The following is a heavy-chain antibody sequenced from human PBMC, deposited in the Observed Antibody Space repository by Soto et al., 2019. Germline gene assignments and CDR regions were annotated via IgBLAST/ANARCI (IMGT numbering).Heavy chain of an antibody. D-gene: IGHD3-10*02. CDR3: ARDSYVLY. Sequence: GGSLRLSCAASGFSINNNYMSWVRQAPGKGLEWVSLIYGDGRTFYADSVKGRFTNSRDSSRNTLYLQMNSLRAEDSAVYYCARDSYVLYWGPGTLVTVSS. V-gene: IGHV3-66*01. J-gene: IGHJ4*02. CDR1: GFSINNNY. CDR2: IYGDGRT.